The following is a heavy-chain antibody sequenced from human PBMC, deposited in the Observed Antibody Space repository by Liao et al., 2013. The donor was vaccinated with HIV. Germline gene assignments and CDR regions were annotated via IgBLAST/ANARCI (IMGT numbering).Heavy chain of an antibody. Sequence: QVQLQESGPGLVKPSQTLSLTCTVSGDSISSGGDYWSWIRQPAGKGLEWIGHVYSSGVTNYNPSLKSRVTILVDTSKNQFSLKLSSVTAADTAVYYCASHDDSGRRPFDSWGQGTLVTVSS. CDR1: GDSISSGGDY. CDR3: ASHDDSGRRPFDS. D-gene: IGHD6-13*01. CDR2: VYSSGVT. J-gene: IGHJ4*02. V-gene: IGHV4-61*02.